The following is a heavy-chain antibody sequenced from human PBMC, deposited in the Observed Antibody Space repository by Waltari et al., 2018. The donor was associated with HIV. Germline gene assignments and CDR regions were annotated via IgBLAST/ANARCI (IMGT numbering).Heavy chain of an antibody. CDR1: GFTFSSYE. D-gene: IGHD1-26*01. Sequence: EVQLVESGGGLVQPGGSLRLSCAASGFTFSSYEMNWVRQAPGKGLEWVSYISSSGGTIYYADSVKGRFTISRDNAKNSLYLQMNSLRAEDTAVYYCARVWPPYSGSHYDYWGQGTLVTVSS. J-gene: IGHJ4*02. CDR2: ISSSGGTI. V-gene: IGHV3-48*03. CDR3: ARVWPPYSGSHYDY.